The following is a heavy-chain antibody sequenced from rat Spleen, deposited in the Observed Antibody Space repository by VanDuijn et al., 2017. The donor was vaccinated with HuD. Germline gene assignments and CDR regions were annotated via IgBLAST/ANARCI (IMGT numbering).Heavy chain of an antibody. CDR2: ITNTGGNI. D-gene: IGHD4-3*01. J-gene: IGHJ4*01. CDR1: GFTFNKYW. CDR3: AREPSGYGYCVMDA. V-gene: IGHV5-31*01. Sequence: EVQLVESGGGLVQPGRSLKLSCVASGFTFNKYWMNWIRQAPGKGLEWVASITNTGGNIYYPDSVKGRFTISRDNAHNTLYLQLNSLRSEDTATYYCAREPSGYGYCVMDAWGQGASVTVSS.